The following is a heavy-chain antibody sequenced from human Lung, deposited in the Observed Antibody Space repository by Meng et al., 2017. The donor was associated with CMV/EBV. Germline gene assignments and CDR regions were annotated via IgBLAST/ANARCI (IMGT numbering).Heavy chain of an antibody. J-gene: IGHJ3*02. Sequence: GYNFTGYYMHWVRQAPGQGLEWMGWINPNSGGTNYAQKFQGRVTMTRDTSISTAYMELSRLRSDDTAVYYCARAITIFGVVISAFDIWGQGTMVTVSS. CDR2: INPNSGGT. V-gene: IGHV1-2*02. CDR1: GYNFTGYY. D-gene: IGHD3-3*01. CDR3: ARAITIFGVVISAFDI.